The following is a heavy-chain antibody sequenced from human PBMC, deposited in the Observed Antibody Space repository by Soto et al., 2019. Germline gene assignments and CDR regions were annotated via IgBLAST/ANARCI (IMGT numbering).Heavy chain of an antibody. J-gene: IGHJ5*02. D-gene: IGHD3-10*01. CDR3: ARELFGRSVWFDP. Sequence: SETLSLTCTVSGGSISSGGYYWTWIRQHPGKGLEWIGYIYYSGSTSYHPSLKSRVTISVDTSKNQFSLKLRSVTAADTAVYYCARELFGRSVWFDPWGQGTLVTVSS. CDR1: GGSISSGGYY. V-gene: IGHV4-31*03. CDR2: IYYSGST.